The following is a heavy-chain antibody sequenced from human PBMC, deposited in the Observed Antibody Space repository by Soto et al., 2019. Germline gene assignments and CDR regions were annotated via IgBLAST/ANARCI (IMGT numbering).Heavy chain of an antibody. Sequence: GGSLRLSCVGSGFTFRSYWMSWVRQAPGKGLEWVANINQDGSEKYYVDSSKGRFTISRDNAKNSLYLQMSSLRAEDTAVYYCARQATTYYFDYWGQGTLVTVSS. J-gene: IGHJ4*02. CDR1: GFTFRSYW. CDR2: INQDGSEK. CDR3: ARQATTYYFDY. D-gene: IGHD1-1*01. V-gene: IGHV3-7*03.